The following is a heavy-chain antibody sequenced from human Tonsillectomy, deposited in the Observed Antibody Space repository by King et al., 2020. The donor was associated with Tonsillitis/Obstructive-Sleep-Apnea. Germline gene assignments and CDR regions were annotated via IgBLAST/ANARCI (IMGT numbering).Heavy chain of an antibody. CDR2: INSDGSTI. V-gene: IGHV3-11*01. CDR3: ARRIFGVITGY. Sequence: QVQLVESGGGLVKPGGSLRLSCAASGFTFSDYYMSWVRQAPGKGLEWVSYINSDGSTIDYADSVKGRFTISRDNAKNSLYLQMSSLRADDTAVYYCARRIFGVITGYWGQGTLVTVSS. J-gene: IGHJ4*02. CDR1: GFTFSDYY. D-gene: IGHD3-3*01.